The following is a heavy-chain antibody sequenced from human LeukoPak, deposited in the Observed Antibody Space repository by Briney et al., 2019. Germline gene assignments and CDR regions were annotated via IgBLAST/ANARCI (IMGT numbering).Heavy chain of an antibody. Sequence: GGSLRLSCAASRFTFSNYAMSWVRQAPGKGLEWISYINGSVHNTYYADSVKGRFTISRDNSKNTLYLQMSSLRAQDAAVYDCAKDRGYLWHGRGMEVWGQGTTVTVSS. CDR1: RFTFSNYA. V-gene: IGHV3-23*01. CDR2: INGSVHNT. J-gene: IGHJ6*02. D-gene: IGHD3-10*01. CDR3: AKDRGYLWHGRGMEV.